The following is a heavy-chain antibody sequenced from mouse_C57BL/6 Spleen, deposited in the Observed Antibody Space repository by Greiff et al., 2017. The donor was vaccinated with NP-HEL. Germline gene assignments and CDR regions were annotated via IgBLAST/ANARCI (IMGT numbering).Heavy chain of an antibody. V-gene: IGHV5-6*01. D-gene: IGHD1-1*01. CDR3: ASLYYYGVATGAMDY. Sequence: EVQRVESGGDLVKPGGSLKLSCAASGFTFSSYGMSWVRQTPDKRLEWVATISSGGSYTYYPDSVKGRFTISRDNAKNTLYLQMSSLKSEDTAMYYCASLYYYGVATGAMDYWGQGTSVTVSS. CDR2: ISSGGSYT. J-gene: IGHJ4*01. CDR1: GFTFSSYG.